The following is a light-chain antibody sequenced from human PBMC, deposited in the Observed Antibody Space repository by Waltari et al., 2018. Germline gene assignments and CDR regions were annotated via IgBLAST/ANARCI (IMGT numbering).Light chain of an antibody. V-gene: IGKV2-30*02. Sequence: DVVMTQSPLSLPVTLGQPASISCSSSQSLVHSDGNTYLNWFQQRPGQSPRRLIYKVSNRDSGVPDRFSGSGSGTDFTLKISRVEAEDVGVFYCMQATLWPWTFGQGTKVEIK. CDR1: QSLVHSDGNTY. CDR2: KVS. CDR3: MQATLWPWT. J-gene: IGKJ1*01.